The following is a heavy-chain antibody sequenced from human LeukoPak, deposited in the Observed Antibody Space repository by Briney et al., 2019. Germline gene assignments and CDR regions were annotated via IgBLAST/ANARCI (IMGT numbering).Heavy chain of an antibody. Sequence: GGSLRLSCAASGFTFSGYAMHWVRQAPGKGLEWVAVISYDGSNKYYADSVKGRFTFSRDNFKSTLYLQMNSLRAEDTAVYYCAREGEVVAASYYYYYYMDVWGKGTTVTVSS. V-gene: IGHV3-30-3*01. J-gene: IGHJ6*03. CDR1: GFTFSGYA. CDR2: ISYDGSNK. D-gene: IGHD2-15*01. CDR3: AREGEVVAASYYYYYYMDV.